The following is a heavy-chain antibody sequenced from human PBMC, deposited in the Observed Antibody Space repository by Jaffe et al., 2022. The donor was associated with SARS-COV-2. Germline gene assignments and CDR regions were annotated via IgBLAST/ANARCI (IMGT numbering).Heavy chain of an antibody. Sequence: EVQLVESGGGLVKPGRSLTLSCTGSGFTFRDYAMSWFRQAPGKGLEWVGFIRSKLYGGTTEYAASVKGTFTISRDDSKSIAYLQMNSLKAEDTAVYYCSSRGYDITWPLGCWGQGTLVTVSS. CDR2: IRSKLYGGTT. V-gene: IGHV3-49*05. D-gene: IGHD6-25*01. J-gene: IGHJ4*02. CDR3: SSRGYDITWPLGC. CDR1: GFTFRDYA.